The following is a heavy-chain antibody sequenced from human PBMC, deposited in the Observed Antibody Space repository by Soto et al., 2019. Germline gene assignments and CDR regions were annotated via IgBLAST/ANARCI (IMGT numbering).Heavy chain of an antibody. CDR2: IWYDGSNK. D-gene: IGHD1-1*01. Sequence: GGSLRLSCAASGFTFRNYGMHWVRQAPGKGLEWVAVIWYDGSNKYYADSVKGRFTISRDNSKNTLHLQMNGLRAEDTAVYYCSRDTASNFFYHCGSGALVPVSS. CDR3: SRDTASNFFYH. CDR1: GFTFRNYG. J-gene: IGHJ1*01. V-gene: IGHV3-33*01.